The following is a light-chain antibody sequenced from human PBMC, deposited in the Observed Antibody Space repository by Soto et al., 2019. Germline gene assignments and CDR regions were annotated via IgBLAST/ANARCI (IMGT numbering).Light chain of an antibody. CDR1: QSISSW. V-gene: IGKV1-5*01. Sequence: DIQMTQSPSPLSASVGDRVTITCRASQSISSWLAWYQQKPGKAPKLLIYDASSVESGVPSRFSGSGSGTEFTLTFSSLQPDDFATYYCQQYNSYPWTFRQGTEVEIK. CDR2: DAS. J-gene: IGKJ1*01. CDR3: QQYNSYPWT.